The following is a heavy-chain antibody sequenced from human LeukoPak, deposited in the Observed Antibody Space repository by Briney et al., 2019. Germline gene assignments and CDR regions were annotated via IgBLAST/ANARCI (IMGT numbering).Heavy chain of an antibody. Sequence: PGGSLTLSCAASGSTFSSYAMSWVRQGPGKGLEWVSAMSGSGGSTYYADSVKGRFTISRDNSKNTLSLQMNSLRAEDTAVYYCAKDSYCSGSSCYALGTYYYGMDVWGQGTTVTVSS. CDR3: AKDSYCSGSSCYALGTYYYGMDV. D-gene: IGHD2-15*01. J-gene: IGHJ6*02. CDR1: GSTFSSYA. V-gene: IGHV3-23*01. CDR2: MSGSGGST.